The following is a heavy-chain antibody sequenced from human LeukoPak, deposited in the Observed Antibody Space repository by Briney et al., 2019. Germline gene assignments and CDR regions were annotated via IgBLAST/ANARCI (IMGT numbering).Heavy chain of an antibody. J-gene: IGHJ4*02. CDR3: AKRHSSGWYYFDY. CDR1: GFTVSSNY. D-gene: IGHD6-19*01. Sequence: GGSLRLSCAASGFTVSSNYMSWVRQAPGKGLEWVSVIYSGGSTYYADSVKGRFTISRDNSKNTLYLQMNSLRAEDTAVYYCAKRHSSGWYYFDYWGQGTLVTVSS. CDR2: IYSGGST. V-gene: IGHV3-53*01.